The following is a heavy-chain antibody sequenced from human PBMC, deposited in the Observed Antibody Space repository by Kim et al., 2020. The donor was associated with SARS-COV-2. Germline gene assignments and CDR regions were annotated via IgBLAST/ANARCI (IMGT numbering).Heavy chain of an antibody. CDR2: ISYDGSNK. J-gene: IGHJ6*02. CDR1: GFTFSSYA. D-gene: IGHD3-10*01. V-gene: IGHV3-30-3*01. CDR3: ARDTPYDVTMVRGVTVYYYYGMDV. Sequence: GGSLRLSCAASGFTFSSYAMHWVRQAPGKGLEWVAVISYDGSNKYYADSVKGRFTISRDNSKNTLYLQMNSLRAEDTAVYYCARDTPYDVTMVRGVTVYYYYGMDVWGQGTTVTVSS.